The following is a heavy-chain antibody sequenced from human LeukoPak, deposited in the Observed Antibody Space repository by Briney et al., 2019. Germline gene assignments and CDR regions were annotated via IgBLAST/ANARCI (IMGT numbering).Heavy chain of an antibody. Sequence: GGSLRLSCAASGFTFSSYGMHWVRQAPGKGLEWVAVISYDGSNKYYADSVKGRFTISRDNAKNSLYLQMNSLRAEDTALYYCAKDQTGPVDVWGQGTTVTVSS. CDR1: GFTFSSYG. V-gene: IGHV3-30*18. J-gene: IGHJ6*02. D-gene: IGHD1-1*01. CDR3: AKDQTGPVDV. CDR2: ISYDGSNK.